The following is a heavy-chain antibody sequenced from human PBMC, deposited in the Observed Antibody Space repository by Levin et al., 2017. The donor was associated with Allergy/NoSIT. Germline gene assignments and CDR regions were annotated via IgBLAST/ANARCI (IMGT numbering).Heavy chain of an antibody. J-gene: IGHJ4*02. V-gene: IGHV3-43*01. Sequence: GGSLRLSCAASGFTFDDYTMHWVRQAPGKGLEWVSLISWDGGSTYYADSVKGRFTISRDNSKNSLYLQMNSLRTEDTALYYCAKGYSSGYYPIDYWGQGTLVTVSS. D-gene: IGHD3-22*01. CDR2: ISWDGGST. CDR1: GFTFDDYT. CDR3: AKGYSSGYYPIDY.